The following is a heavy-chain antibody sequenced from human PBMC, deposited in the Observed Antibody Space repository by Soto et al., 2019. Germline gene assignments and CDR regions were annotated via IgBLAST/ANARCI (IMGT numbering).Heavy chain of an antibody. CDR3: ALGGLADYFDS. V-gene: IGHV3-33*01. D-gene: IGHD3-9*01. CDR1: GFTFSSYG. Sequence: QVQLVESGGGVVQPGRSLRLSCAASGFTFSSYGMHWVLQATGKGLEWVAVIWYDGSNKYYADSVKGRFTISRDNSKNTLYLQMNSLRAEDTAVYYWALGGLADYFDSWGQGTLVTVSA. CDR2: IWYDGSNK. J-gene: IGHJ4*02.